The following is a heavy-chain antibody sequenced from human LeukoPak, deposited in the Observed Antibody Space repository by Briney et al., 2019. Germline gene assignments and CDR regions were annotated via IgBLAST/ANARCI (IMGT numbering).Heavy chain of an antibody. CDR1: GGSISSYY. V-gene: IGHV4-59*01. CDR3: ARATGDY. J-gene: IGHJ4*02. CDR2: IYYSGST. Sequence: PSKTLSLTCTVSGGSISSYYWSWIRQPPGKGLEWIGYIYYSGSTNYNPSLKSRVTISVDTSKNQFSLKLSSVTAADTAVYYCARATGDYWGQGTLVTVSS. D-gene: IGHD2-8*02.